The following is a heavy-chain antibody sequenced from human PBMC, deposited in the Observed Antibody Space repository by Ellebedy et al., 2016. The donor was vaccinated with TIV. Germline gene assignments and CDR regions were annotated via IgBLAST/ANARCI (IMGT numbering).Heavy chain of an antibody. CDR2: ISGSGVTT. Sequence: PGGSLRLSCVASGFTFSDYYMSWVLQAPGKGLEWVSHISGSGVTTYYADSVRGRFSISRDNSKNTLFLQMNSLRADDTAVYYCAGYRGEAVAGNWFDPWGQGTLVTVSS. D-gene: IGHD6-19*01. V-gene: IGHV3-23*01. CDR3: AGYRGEAVAGNWFDP. J-gene: IGHJ5*02. CDR1: GFTFSDYY.